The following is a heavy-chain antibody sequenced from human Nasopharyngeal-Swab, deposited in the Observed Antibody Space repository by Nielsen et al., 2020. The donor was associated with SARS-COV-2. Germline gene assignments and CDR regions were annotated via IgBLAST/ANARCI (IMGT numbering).Heavy chain of an antibody. Sequence: ASVKVSCKASGYTFTGYYMHWARQAPGQGLEWMGRINPNTGGTNYAQKFQGRVTITRDTSISPAYMELSRLRADDTAVYYCARSPYADPLGLVYWGQGTLVTVSS. CDR1: GYTFTGYY. V-gene: IGHV1-2*06. D-gene: IGHD4-17*01. CDR2: INPNTGGT. CDR3: ARSPYADPLGLVY. J-gene: IGHJ4*02.